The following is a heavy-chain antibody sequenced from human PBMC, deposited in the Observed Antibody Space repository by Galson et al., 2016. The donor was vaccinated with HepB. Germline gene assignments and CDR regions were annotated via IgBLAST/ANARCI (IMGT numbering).Heavy chain of an antibody. CDR3: ARVGGYDGYYFDF. Sequence: SVKVSCKASGYTFTSSDINWVRQATGQGLEWMGWMNPKSGNTGYAQKFQGRVTMTRDTSISTAYMELSSLRADDTAVYYCARVGGYDGYYFDFWGQGALVTVFS. V-gene: IGHV1-8*01. CDR2: MNPKSGNT. D-gene: IGHD5-12*01. J-gene: IGHJ4*02. CDR1: GYTFTSSD.